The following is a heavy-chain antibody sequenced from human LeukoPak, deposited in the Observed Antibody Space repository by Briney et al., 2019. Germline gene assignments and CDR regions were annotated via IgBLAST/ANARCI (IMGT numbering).Heavy chain of an antibody. V-gene: IGHV4-4*07. CDR1: GGSISRYY. D-gene: IGHD6-13*01. CDR3: ARKVFIAEAADDAFEI. Sequence: PSETLSLTCTVSGGSISRYYWSWIRQPAGKGLEWIGRIYTSGSTNYNHSLKSRVTMSVDTSKNQFSLKLSSVTAADTAVYYCARKVFIAEAADDAFEIWGQGTMVTVSS. CDR2: IYTSGST. J-gene: IGHJ3*02.